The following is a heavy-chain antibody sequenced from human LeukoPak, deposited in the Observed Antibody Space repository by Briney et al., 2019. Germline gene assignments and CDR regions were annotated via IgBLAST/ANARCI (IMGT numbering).Heavy chain of an antibody. J-gene: IGHJ4*02. CDR2: IYYSGST. CDR3: ARAGGYGLIDY. D-gene: IGHD5-18*01. V-gene: IGHV4-59*01. CDR1: GGSISSYY. Sequence: PSETLSLTCTVSGGSISSYYWSRIRQPPGKGLEWIGFIYYSGSTNYNPSLKSRVTISLDTSKKQFSLKLRSVTAADTAVYYCARAGGYGLIDYWGQGTMVTVSS.